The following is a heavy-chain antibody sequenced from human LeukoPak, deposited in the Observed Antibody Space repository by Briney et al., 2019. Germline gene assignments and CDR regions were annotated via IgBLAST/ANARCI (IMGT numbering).Heavy chain of an antibody. CDR1: GYTLTELS. CDR3: ARGVWSGYYSDIRYYYYGMDV. D-gene: IGHD3-3*01. V-gene: IGHV1-46*01. CDR2: INPSGGST. J-gene: IGHJ6*02. Sequence: ASVKVSCKVSGYTLTELSMHWVRQAPGQGLEWMGIINPSGGSTSYAQKFQGRVTMTRDTSTSTVYMELSSLRSEDTAVYYCARGVWSGYYSDIRYYYYGMDVWGQGTTVTVSS.